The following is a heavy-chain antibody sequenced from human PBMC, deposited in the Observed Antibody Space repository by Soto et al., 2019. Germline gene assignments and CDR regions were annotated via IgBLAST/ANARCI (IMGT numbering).Heavy chain of an antibody. CDR1: GGSISSGGYY. CDR3: ARDGSGYDSFDY. J-gene: IGHJ4*02. Sequence: QVQLQESGPGLVKPSQTLSLTCTVSGGSISSGGYYWSWIRQPPGKGLEWIGYIYYSGSTYYNPYLKSRVTISVDTSKNQFSLKVTSVTAADPAVYYCARDGSGYDSFDYWGQGTLVTVSS. CDR2: IYYSGST. V-gene: IGHV4-30-4*01. D-gene: IGHD5-12*01.